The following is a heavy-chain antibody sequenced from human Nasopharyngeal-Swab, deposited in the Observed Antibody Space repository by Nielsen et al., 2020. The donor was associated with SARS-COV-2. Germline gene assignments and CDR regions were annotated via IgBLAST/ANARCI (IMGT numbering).Heavy chain of an antibody. D-gene: IGHD6-19*01. CDR3: AGSDSSGWYYFDY. CDR2: IYYSGST. CDR1: GGSISSGGYY. Sequence: LRLSCTVSGGSISSGGYYWSWIRQHPGKGLEWIGYIYYSGSTYYNPSLKSRVTISVDTSKNQFSLKLSSVTAADTAVYYCAGSDSSGWYYFDYGGQGTLVTVSS. J-gene: IGHJ4*02. V-gene: IGHV4-31*03.